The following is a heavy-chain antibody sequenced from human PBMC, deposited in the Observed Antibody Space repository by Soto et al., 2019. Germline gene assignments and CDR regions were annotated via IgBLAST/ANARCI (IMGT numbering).Heavy chain of an antibody. J-gene: IGHJ4*02. V-gene: IGHV3-23*01. CDR3: AKSGSSWYASYFDY. D-gene: IGHD3-10*01. Sequence: LRLSCAASGLTFNTFAMSWVRQAPGKGLDWVSTISETGSNTYYADSVKGRFTISRDNSKNTLYLQVNSLRAEDTAVYYCAKSGSSWYASYFDYWGQGTLVTVSS. CDR2: ISETGSNT. CDR1: GLTFNTFA.